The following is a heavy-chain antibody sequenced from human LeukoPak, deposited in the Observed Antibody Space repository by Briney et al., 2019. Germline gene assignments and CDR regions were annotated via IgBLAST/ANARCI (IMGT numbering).Heavy chain of an antibody. D-gene: IGHD3-22*01. CDR3: AKDIYYDSSGYYGPFDY. CDR1: GFTFDDYA. V-gene: IGHV3-9*01. J-gene: IGHJ4*02. CDR2: ISWNSGSI. Sequence: GRSLRLSCAASGFTFDDYAMHWVRQAPGKGLEWVSGISWNSGSIGYADSVKGRFTISRDNAKNSLYLQMNSLRAEDTALYYCAKDIYYDSSGYYGPFDYWGQGTLVTVSS.